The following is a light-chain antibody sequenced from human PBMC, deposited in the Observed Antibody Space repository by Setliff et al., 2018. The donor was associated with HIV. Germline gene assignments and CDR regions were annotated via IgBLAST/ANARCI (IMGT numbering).Light chain of an antibody. CDR3: CSNTGSNTYV. CDR2: QAT. Sequence: QSALTQPASVSGSPGQSITISCTGTSRDVGRYNLVSWYQQHPGKAPKLMIYQATKRPSGVSNRFSGSKSGHTASLTISGLQAEDEADYYCCSNTGSNTYVFGTGTKVTVL. J-gene: IGLJ1*01. CDR1: SRDVGRYNL. V-gene: IGLV2-23*01.